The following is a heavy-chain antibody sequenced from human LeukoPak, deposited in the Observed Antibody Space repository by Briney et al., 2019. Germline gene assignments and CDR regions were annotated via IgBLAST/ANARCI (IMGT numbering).Heavy chain of an antibody. CDR1: GYSISSGYY. Sequence: SETLSLTCTVSGYSISSGYYWSWIRQPPGKGLEWIGEINHSGSTNYNPSLKSRVTISVDTSKNQFSLKLSSVTAADTAVYYCARGRLYNYDVLTGYYFSPYDYWGQGTLVTVSS. V-gene: IGHV4-38-2*02. D-gene: IGHD3-9*01. J-gene: IGHJ4*02. CDR3: ARGRLYNYDVLTGYYFSPYDY. CDR2: INHSGST.